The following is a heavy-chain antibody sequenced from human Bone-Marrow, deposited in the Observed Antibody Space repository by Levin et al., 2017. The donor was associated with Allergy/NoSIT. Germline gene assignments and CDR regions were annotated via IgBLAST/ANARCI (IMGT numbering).Heavy chain of an antibody. Sequence: LSLTCAASGFTFSDYFFSWIRQAPGKGLEWVSYISTTGNTIYHADSVKGRFTISRDNAKNSMFLEMNSLRAEDTAVYYCARDRNYGGTPYYYYGMDVWGQGTTVTVSS. CDR3: ARDRNYGGTPYYYYGMDV. D-gene: IGHD4-23*01. J-gene: IGHJ6*02. CDR2: ISTTGNTI. CDR1: GFTFSDYF. V-gene: IGHV3-11*01.